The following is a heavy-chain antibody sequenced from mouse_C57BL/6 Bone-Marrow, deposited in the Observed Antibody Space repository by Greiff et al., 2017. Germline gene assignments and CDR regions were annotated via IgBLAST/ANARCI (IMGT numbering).Heavy chain of an antibody. CDR2: ISGGGGNY. J-gene: IGHJ2*01. Sequence: EVKLVESGGGLVKPGGSLKLSCAASGFTFSSYTMSWVRQTPEKRLEWVATISGGGGNYYSPDSVSGRFTISSANAKNTLSLQLRIFRSGDTALDNCARGYYYGSSLYDDYWGQGTTLTVSS. D-gene: IGHD1-1*01. CDR3: ARGYYYGSSLYDDY. V-gene: IGHV5-9*01. CDR1: GFTFSSYT.